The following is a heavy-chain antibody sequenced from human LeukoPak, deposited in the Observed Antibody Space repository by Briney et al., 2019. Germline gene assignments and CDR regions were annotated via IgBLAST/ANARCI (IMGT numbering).Heavy chain of an antibody. CDR2: INWNGGST. Sequence: GGSLRLSCAASGFTFDDYGINWVRQAPGKGLEWVSGINWNGGSTSYADSVKGRFTISRDNAKNSLYLQMNSLRVEDTALYYYARGSHYYDSSGYYLAYWGQGTLVTVSS. CDR3: ARGSHYYDSSGYYLAY. J-gene: IGHJ4*02. CDR1: GFTFDDYG. V-gene: IGHV3-20*04. D-gene: IGHD3-22*01.